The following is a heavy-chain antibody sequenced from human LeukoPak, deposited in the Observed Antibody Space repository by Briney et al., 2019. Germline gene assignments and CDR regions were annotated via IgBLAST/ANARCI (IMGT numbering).Heavy chain of an antibody. CDR1: GYTFTSYD. D-gene: IGHD3-22*01. CDR3: ARNYYDSSGYYYVYDY. CDR2: MNPNSGNT. V-gene: IGHV1-8*01. J-gene: IGHJ4*02. Sequence: GASVKVSCKASGYTFTSYDINWVRQATGQGLEWMGWMNPNSGNTGYAQKFQGRVTMTRNTSISTAYMELSSLRSEDTAVYYCARNYYDSSGYYYVYDYWGQGTLVTVSS.